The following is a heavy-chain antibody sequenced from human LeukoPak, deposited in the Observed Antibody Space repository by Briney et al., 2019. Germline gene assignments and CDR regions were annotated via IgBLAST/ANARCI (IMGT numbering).Heavy chain of an antibody. V-gene: IGHV4-59*01. CDR1: GDSISTYY. J-gene: IGHJ5*02. CDR2: IYYSGST. D-gene: IGHD5-24*01. Sequence: PSETLSLTCTVSGDSISTYYCSWIRQPPGKGLEWIGYIYYSGSTNYNPSLKSRVTISLDTSKNQFSLRLSSVTAADTAVYYCARDRGLGRGWFDPWGQGTLVAVSS. CDR3: ARDRGLGRGWFDP.